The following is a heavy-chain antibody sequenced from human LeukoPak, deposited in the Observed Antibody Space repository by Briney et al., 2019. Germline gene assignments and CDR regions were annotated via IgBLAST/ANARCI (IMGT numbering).Heavy chain of an antibody. D-gene: IGHD6-6*01. CDR1: GFTFSDYY. Sequence: GGSLRLSCAASGFTFSDYYIYWIRQAPGKGLEWVSHISSSGSTVYYADSVKGRFIISRDNAKNSLFLQMNSLRAEDTAVYYCARAGIFSSSYGISWDYWGQGALVAVS. CDR3: ARAGIFSSSYGISWDY. V-gene: IGHV3-11*04. CDR2: ISSSGSTV. J-gene: IGHJ4*02.